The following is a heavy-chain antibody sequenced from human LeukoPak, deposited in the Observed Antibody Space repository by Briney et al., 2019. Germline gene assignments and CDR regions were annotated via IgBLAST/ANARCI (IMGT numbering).Heavy chain of an antibody. CDR2: IYYSGST. J-gene: IGHJ4*02. Sequence: SETLSLTCTVSGGSISSGGYYWSWIRQHPGKGLEWIGYIYYSGSTNYNPSLKSRVTISVDTSKNQFSLKLSSVTAADTAVYYCARVTYDYVWGSYRSRYYFDYWGQGTLVTVSS. D-gene: IGHD3-16*02. CDR1: GGSISSGGYY. CDR3: ARVTYDYVWGSYRSRYYFDY. V-gene: IGHV4-61*08.